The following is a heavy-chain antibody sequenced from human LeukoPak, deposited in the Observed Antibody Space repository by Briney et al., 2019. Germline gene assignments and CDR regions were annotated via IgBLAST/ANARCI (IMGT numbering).Heavy chain of an antibody. CDR1: VGSFSGYY. D-gene: IGHD3-10*01. CDR2: INHSGST. V-gene: IGHV4-34*01. J-gene: IGHJ6*04. Sequence: SETLSLTCAVYVGSFSGYYWSWIRQPPGKGLEWIGEINHSGSTNYNPSLKSRVTISVDTSKNQFSLKLSSVTAADTAVYYCARGPRITMVRGAIRVPLDVWGKGTTVTVSS. CDR3: ARGPRITMVRGAIRVPLDV.